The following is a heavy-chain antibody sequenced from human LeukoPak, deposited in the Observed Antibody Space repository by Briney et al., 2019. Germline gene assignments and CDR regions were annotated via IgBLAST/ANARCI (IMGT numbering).Heavy chain of an antibody. CDR2: MYYTGTT. J-gene: IGHJ5*02. V-gene: IGHV4-39*01. D-gene: IGHD6-6*01. Sequence: PSETLSLTCTVSGGSLSSNNYYWGWIRQPPGKGLEWIGSMYYTGTTYYNPSLKSRVTISADTSNNQFSLRLISVTAADTAVYFCARLFLAARHSDLWGQGTLVTVSS. CDR3: ARLFLAARHSDL. CDR1: GGSLSSNNYY.